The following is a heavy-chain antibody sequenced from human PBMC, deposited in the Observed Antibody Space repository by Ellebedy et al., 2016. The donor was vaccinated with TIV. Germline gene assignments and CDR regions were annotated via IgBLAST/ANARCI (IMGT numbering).Heavy chain of an antibody. Sequence: GESLKISCAASGFTLSRYWMHWVRQAPGKGLVWVSRINVDGSHTTYGDSVRGRFTISRDDARNTLYLQMNNLRVEDTAVYYCTRDTFGPEDFWGRGALVTVSS. D-gene: IGHD3-10*01. J-gene: IGHJ4*02. CDR3: TRDTFGPEDF. CDR2: INVDGSHT. V-gene: IGHV3-74*03. CDR1: GFTLSRYW.